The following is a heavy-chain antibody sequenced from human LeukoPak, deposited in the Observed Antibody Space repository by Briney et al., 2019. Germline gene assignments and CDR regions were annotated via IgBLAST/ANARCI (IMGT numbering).Heavy chain of an antibody. CDR2: INSDGSST. CDR1: GFTFSSYW. V-gene: IGHV3-74*01. CDR3: ARGGDSLNFDY. Sequence: PGGSLRLSCAASGFTFSSYWMHWVRQAPGKGLVWVSRINSDGSSTSYAGSVKGRFTISRDNAKNTLYLQMNSLRAEDTAVYYCARGGDSLNFDYWGQGTLVTVSS. D-gene: IGHD3-9*01. J-gene: IGHJ4*02.